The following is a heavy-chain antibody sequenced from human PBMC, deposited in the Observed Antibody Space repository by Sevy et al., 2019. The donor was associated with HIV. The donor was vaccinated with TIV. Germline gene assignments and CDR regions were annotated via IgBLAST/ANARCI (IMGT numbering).Heavy chain of an antibody. Sequence: GGSLRLSCAASGFTFSSYWMHWVRRAPGKGLVWVSRMKRDGSRINYADSVKGRFTISRDNAKNTLYLQMNSLRAEDTAVYYYARERVSGTYYFDYWGQGILVTVSS. CDR1: GFTFSSYW. CDR2: MKRDGSRI. D-gene: IGHD1-26*01. V-gene: IGHV3-74*01. CDR3: ARERVSGTYYFDY. J-gene: IGHJ4*02.